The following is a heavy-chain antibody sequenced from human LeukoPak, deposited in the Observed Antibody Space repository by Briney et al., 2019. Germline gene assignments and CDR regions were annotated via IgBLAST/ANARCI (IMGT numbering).Heavy chain of an antibody. J-gene: IGHJ4*02. CDR3: AKYGNKRDNNFNFDY. Sequence: GGSLRLSCAASGLTFSSYSMNWVRQAPGKGLEWVSSISSSSSYIYYADSVKGRFTISRDNSKSTLFLQMNSLRAEDTAVYYCAKYGNKRDNNFNFDYWGQGTLVTVSS. D-gene: IGHD5-24*01. V-gene: IGHV3-21*04. CDR1: GLTFSSYS. CDR2: ISSSSSYI.